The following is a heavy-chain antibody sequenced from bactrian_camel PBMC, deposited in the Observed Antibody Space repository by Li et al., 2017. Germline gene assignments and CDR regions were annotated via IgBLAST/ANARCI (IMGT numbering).Heavy chain of an antibody. CDR2: INSAGGST. D-gene: IGHD1*01. CDR3: AASFSALYSPLCGRERERFAY. Sequence: VQLVESGGGLVQPGGSLRLSCAASGFTFSSYGMTWVRQALGKGLEWVSTINSAGGSTYYADSVKGRFSISRDNAKNTVYPQMNSLNPEDTAMYYCAASFSALYSPLCGRERERFAYWGQGTQVTVS. J-gene: IGHJ6*01. V-gene: IGHV3S40*01. CDR1: GFTFSSYG.